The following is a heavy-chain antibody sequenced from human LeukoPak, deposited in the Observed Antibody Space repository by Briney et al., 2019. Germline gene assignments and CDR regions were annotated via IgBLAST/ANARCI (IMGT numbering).Heavy chain of an antibody. CDR3: ARDPLKESGYVVFDY. CDR2: ISYDGSNK. Sequence: GGSLRLSCAASGFTFSSYGMHWVRQAPGKGLEWVAVISYDGSNKYYADSVKGRFTISRDNSKNTLYLQMNSLRAEDTAVYYCARDPLKESGYVVFDYWGQGTLVTVSS. J-gene: IGHJ4*02. D-gene: IGHD5-12*01. V-gene: IGHV3-30*03. CDR1: GFTFSSYG.